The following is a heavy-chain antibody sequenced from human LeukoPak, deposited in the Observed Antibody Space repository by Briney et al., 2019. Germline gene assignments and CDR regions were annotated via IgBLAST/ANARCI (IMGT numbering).Heavy chain of an antibody. CDR1: GFTFSSYS. CDR3: ARASDSSGYYSYFDH. CDR2: ISSGSSYI. Sequence: GGSLRHSCVASGFTFSSYSMNSVRQAPGKGLQWVSSISSGSSYIYYADSVKGRFTITRDNAKNSLYLLMNSLRAEDTAVYYCARASDSSGYYSYFDHWGQGTLVTVSS. V-gene: IGHV3-21*01. J-gene: IGHJ1*01. D-gene: IGHD3-22*01.